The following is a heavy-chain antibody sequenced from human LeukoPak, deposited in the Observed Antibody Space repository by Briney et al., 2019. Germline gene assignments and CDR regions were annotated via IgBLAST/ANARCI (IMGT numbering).Heavy chain of an antibody. CDR1: GGTFSSYA. Sequence: ASVKVSCKASGGTFSSYAISWVRQAPGQGLEWMGGIIPIFGTANYAQKFQGRVTITTDESTSTAYMELSSLRSEDTAVYYCARDSRSSSSAYYFGYWGQGTLVTVSS. CDR3: ARDSRSSSSAYYFGY. D-gene: IGHD6-6*01. CDR2: IIPIFGTA. V-gene: IGHV1-69*05. J-gene: IGHJ4*02.